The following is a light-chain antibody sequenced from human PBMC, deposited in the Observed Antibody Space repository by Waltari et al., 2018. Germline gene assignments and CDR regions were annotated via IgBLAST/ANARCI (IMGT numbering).Light chain of an antibody. J-gene: IGKJ1*01. CDR1: QGISSY. CDR3: QQYYSYLWT. CDR2: AAS. Sequence: AIRMTQYPSSFSASTGDRVTITCRASQGISSYLAWYQQKPGKAPKLLIYAASTLQSGVPSRFSGSGSGTDFTLTISCLQSEDFATYYCQQYYSYLWTFGQGTKVEIK. V-gene: IGKV1-8*01.